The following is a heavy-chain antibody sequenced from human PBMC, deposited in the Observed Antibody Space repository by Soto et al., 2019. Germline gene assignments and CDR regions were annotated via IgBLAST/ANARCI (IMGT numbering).Heavy chain of an antibody. J-gene: IGHJ6*02. CDR3: ASHQPDGYVANYYGMDV. D-gene: IGHD6-13*01. CDR1: GFTFSSYS. V-gene: IGHV3-21*01. CDR2: ISSRSSYI. Sequence: GGSLRLSCAASGFTFSSYSMNWARQAPGKGLEWVSSISSRSSYIYYADSVKGQFTISRDNAKNSLYLQMNSLRAEDTAVYYWASHQPDGYVANYYGMDVWGQGTTVTVSS.